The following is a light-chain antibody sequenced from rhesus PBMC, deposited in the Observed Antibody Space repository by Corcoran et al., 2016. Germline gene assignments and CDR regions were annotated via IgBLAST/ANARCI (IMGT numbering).Light chain of an antibody. CDR2: TAS. Sequence: DIQMTQSPSSLSASVGDTVTITCRARQGISSYLNWFQQKPGKASKRLISTASILESGVPSRFSGGGSGTDLTLTISSLQPEDFATYYCQQHNTYPLTFGGGTKVEIK. V-gene: IGKV1-28*02. CDR1: QGISSY. CDR3: QQHNTYPLT. J-gene: IGKJ4*01.